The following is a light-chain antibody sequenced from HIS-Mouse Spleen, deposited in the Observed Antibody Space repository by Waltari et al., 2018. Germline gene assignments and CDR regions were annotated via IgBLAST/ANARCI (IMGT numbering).Light chain of an antibody. CDR3: QSADSSDTYFYV. V-gene: IGLV3-25*03. CDR1: ALPKQY. J-gene: IGLJ1*01. CDR2: KDS. Sequence: SYELTQPPSVSVSPGQTARITCSGDALPKQYAYWYQQKPGEAPVLVIYKDSERPSGIPERFSGSSSGTTVTLTISGVQAEDEADYYCQSADSSDTYFYVFGTGTKVTVL.